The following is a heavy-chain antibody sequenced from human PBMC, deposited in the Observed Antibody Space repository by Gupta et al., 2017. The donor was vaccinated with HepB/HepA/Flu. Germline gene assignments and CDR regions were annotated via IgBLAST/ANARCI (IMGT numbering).Heavy chain of an antibody. CDR3: ARDAYYYDTTGYYQVDY. V-gene: IGHV4-4*07. CDR1: GGSISNYY. Sequence: QVQLQESGPGLVKPSETLSLTCSVSGGSISNYYWNWIRQPAGKGLEWIGRIYSSGDTYYNPSLNNRVTMSVDTSKNQFSLKVTSVTAADTAVYYCARDAYYYDTTGYYQVDYWSQGTLVTVSS. J-gene: IGHJ4*02. D-gene: IGHD3-22*01. CDR2: IYSSGDT.